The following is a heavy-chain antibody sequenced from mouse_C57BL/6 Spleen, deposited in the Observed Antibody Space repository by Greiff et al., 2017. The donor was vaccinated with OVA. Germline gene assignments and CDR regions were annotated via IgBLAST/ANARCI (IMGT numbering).Heavy chain of an antibody. CDR2: IDPANGNT. Sequence: EVQLQQSVAELVRPGASVKLSCTASGFNIKNTYMPWVKQRPEQGLEWVGRIDPANGNTKYAHKFKGRATITADTSSNTPYLQLSSQTAEDTAIYYCARDYGSSYFAYWGQGTLVTVSA. CDR3: ARDYGSSYFAY. CDR1: GFNIKNTY. J-gene: IGHJ3*01. D-gene: IGHD1-1*01. V-gene: IGHV14-3*01.